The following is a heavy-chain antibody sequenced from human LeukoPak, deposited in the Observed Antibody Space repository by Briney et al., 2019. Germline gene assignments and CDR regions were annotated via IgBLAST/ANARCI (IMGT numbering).Heavy chain of an antibody. J-gene: IGHJ4*02. V-gene: IGHV4-31*03. CDR1: GGSISSGGYY. D-gene: IGHD2-2*01. CDR2: IYYSGST. CDR3: ARVAGYCSSTSCYELVDY. Sequence: KPSQTLSPTCTVSGGSISSGGYYWSWIRQHPGKGLEWIGYIYYSGSTYYNPSLKSRVTISVDTSKNQFSLKLSSVTAADTAVYYCARVAGYCSSTSCYELVDYWGQGTLVTVSS.